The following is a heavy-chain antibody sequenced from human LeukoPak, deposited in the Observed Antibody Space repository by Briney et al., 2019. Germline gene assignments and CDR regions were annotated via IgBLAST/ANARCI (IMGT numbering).Heavy chain of an antibody. V-gene: IGHV3-23*01. CDR1: GFTFSSYA. CDR3: AKDQRVPAAGSDY. Sequence: GGSLRLSCAASGFTFSSYAMSWVRQAPGKGLEWVSAVSGSGGSTYYADSAKGRFTISRDNSKNTLYLQMNSLRVEDTAVYYCAKDQRVPAAGSDYWGQGTLVTVSS. CDR2: VSGSGGST. J-gene: IGHJ4*02. D-gene: IGHD6-13*01.